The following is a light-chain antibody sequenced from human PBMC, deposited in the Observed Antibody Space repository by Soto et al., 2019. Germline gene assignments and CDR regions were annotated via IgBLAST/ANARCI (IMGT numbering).Light chain of an antibody. Sequence: DINLTQSPSFLSASVGDRVTITCRASQGISNNLAWYQQKSGKPPNLLIYAKSTLQSGVPSRFSGSGSGTEFTLTISSLQPEDFATYYCQQVKSYPRTFGGGTKVEIK. V-gene: IGKV1-9*01. CDR3: QQVKSYPRT. J-gene: IGKJ4*01. CDR2: AKS. CDR1: QGISNN.